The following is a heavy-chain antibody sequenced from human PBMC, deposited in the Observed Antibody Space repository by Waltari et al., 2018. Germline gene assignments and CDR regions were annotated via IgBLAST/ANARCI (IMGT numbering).Heavy chain of an antibody. CDR2: IYSGGST. V-gene: IGHV3-53*02. CDR3: ARDLVYYDFWSGYYTGRAFDI. D-gene: IGHD3-3*01. J-gene: IGHJ3*02. Sequence: EVQLVETGGGLIQPGGSLRLSCAASGFTVSSNYMSWVRQAPGKGLEWVSVIYSGGSTYYADSVKGRFTISRDNSKNTLYRQMNSLRAEDTAVYYCARDLVYYDFWSGYYTGRAFDIWGQGTMVTVSS. CDR1: GFTVSSNY.